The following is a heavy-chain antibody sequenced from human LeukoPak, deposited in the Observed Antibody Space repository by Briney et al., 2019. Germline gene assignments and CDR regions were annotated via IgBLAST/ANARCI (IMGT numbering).Heavy chain of an antibody. CDR1: GYTFTDYY. V-gene: IGHV1-2*02. Sequence: ASVKVSCKASGYTFTDYYMHWVRQAPGQGLEWMGWSNPNSGDTSYAQKFQGRVTMTRDTSISTAYMELSRLRFDDTAVYYCARNKEGKSLDYWGQGTLVTVSS. CDR3: ARNKEGKSLDY. CDR2: SNPNSGDT. J-gene: IGHJ4*02.